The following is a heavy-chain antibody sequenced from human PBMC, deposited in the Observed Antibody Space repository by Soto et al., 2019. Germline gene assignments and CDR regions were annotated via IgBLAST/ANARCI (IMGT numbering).Heavy chain of an antibody. Sequence: GASVKASCKASGYTFTSYGISCVRQAPGQGLEWMGWISAYNGNTNYAQKLQGRVTMTTDTSTSTAYMELRSLRSDDTAVYYCARDLRVTPYWYFDLWGRGTLVTVS. CDR1: GYTFTSYG. V-gene: IGHV1-18*01. D-gene: IGHD2-21*02. CDR2: ISAYNGNT. J-gene: IGHJ2*01. CDR3: ARDLRVTPYWYFDL.